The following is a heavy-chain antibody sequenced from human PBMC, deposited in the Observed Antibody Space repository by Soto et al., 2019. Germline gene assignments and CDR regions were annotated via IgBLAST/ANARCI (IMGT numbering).Heavy chain of an antibody. D-gene: IGHD3-9*01. Sequence: PGGSLRLSCAASGFTFSSYAMSWVRQAPGKGLEWVSAISGSGGSTYYADSVKGRFTISRDNSKNTLYLQMNSLRAEDTAVYYCAKDLYYDILTGPRAWGQGTMVTVSS. CDR1: GFTFSSYA. CDR2: ISGSGGST. J-gene: IGHJ3*01. CDR3: AKDLYYDILTGPRA. V-gene: IGHV3-23*01.